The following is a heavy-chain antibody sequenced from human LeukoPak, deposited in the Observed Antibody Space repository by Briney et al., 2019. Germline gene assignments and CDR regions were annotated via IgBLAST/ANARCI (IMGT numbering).Heavy chain of an antibody. D-gene: IGHD3-9*01. J-gene: IGHJ4*02. CDR1: GYTFTSYG. Sequence: GASVKVSCKASGYTFTSYGISWVRQAPGQGLEWMGWISAYNGNTNYAQKLQGRVTMTTDTSTSTAYMELRSLRSDDTAVYYCARVRPLGFRYFDWLPGSATPDYWGQGTLVTVSS. CDR3: ARVRPLGFRYFDWLPGSATPDY. CDR2: ISAYNGNT. V-gene: IGHV1-18*01.